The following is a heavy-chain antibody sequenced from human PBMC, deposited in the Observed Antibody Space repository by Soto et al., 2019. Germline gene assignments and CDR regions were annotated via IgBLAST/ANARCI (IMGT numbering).Heavy chain of an antibody. D-gene: IGHD3-9*01. J-gene: IGHJ6*03. CDR3: ARWGGYYDISTGVIDYYYYYYMDV. V-gene: IGHV1-18*01. CDR1: GDTFTSYG. Sequence: ASVKVSCKASGDTFTSYGISWVRQAPGQGLEWMGWISAYNGNTNYAQKLQGRVTMTTDTSTSTAYMELRSLRSDDTAVYYCARWGGYYDISTGVIDYYYYYYMDVWGKGTTVTVSS. CDR2: ISAYNGNT.